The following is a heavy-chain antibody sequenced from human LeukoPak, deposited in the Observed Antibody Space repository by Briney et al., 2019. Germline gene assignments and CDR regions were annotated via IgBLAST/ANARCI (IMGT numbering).Heavy chain of an antibody. CDR2: VHLDGRT. CDR1: GGSVINTNW. J-gene: IGHJ4*02. CDR3: AREGGFYRPLDY. Sequence: SETLSLTCGISGGSVINTNWWTWVRQPPGKGLEWIGEVHLDGRTNYNPSLESRLTMSVDVSENQVSLKLTSVTAADTAVYYCAREGGFYRPLDYSGQGTLVTVSS. V-gene: IGHV4-4*02. D-gene: IGHD3-3*01.